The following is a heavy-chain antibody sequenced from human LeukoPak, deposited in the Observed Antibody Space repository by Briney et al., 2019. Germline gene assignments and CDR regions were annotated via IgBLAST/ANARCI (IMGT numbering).Heavy chain of an antibody. CDR1: GGSISSSSYY. J-gene: IGHJ4*02. D-gene: IGHD4-11*01. Sequence: PSETLSLTCTVSGGSISSSSYYWGWIRQPPGKGLEWIGSIYYSGSTYYNPSLKSRVTISVDTSKNQFSLKLSSVTAADTAVYYCAKGGHYNFDYWGQGTLVTVSS. CDR2: IYYSGST. CDR3: AKGGHYNFDY. V-gene: IGHV4-39*01.